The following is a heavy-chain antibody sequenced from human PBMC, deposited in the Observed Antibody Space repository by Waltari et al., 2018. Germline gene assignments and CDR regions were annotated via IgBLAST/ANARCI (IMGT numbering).Heavy chain of an antibody. CDR2: IIPILGIA. J-gene: IGHJ5*02. D-gene: IGHD2-15*01. Sequence: QVQLVQSGAEVKKPGSSVKVSCKASGGTFSSYAISWVRQAPGLGLEWMGGIIPILGIANYAKKFQGRVTITADESTSTAYMELSSLRSEDTAVYYCARGVVVVAARGGWFDPWGQGTLVTVSS. CDR3: ARGVVVVAARGGWFDP. V-gene: IGHV1-69*04. CDR1: GGTFSSYA.